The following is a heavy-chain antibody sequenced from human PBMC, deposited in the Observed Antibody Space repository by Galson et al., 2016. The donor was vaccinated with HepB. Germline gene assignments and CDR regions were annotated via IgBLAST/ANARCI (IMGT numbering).Heavy chain of an antibody. Sequence: SLRLSCAASGFTFSSYAMHWVRQAPGKGLEWVAVISYDGSHKYYAASVKGRFTISRDNSKNTLSLQMNSLRAEDTAVYYWAKTQSPTVSGGIYSVGRYKWDYAMDVWGQGTTVTVSS. V-gene: IGHV3-30*18. CDR1: GFTFSSYA. CDR2: ISYDGSHK. CDR3: AKTQSPTVSGGIYSVGRYKWDYAMDV. J-gene: IGHJ6*02. D-gene: IGHD2-15*01.